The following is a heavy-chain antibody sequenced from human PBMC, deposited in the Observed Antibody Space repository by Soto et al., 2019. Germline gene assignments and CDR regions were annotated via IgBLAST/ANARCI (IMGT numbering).Heavy chain of an antibody. D-gene: IGHD2-2*01. CDR3: ARGGTTVVPDDFDY. V-gene: IGHV4-34*01. CDR2: INHSGST. Sequence: SETLSITCAVYGGSFSGYYWSWIRQPPGKVLEWIGEINHSGSTNYNPSLKSRVTISVDTSKNQFSLKLSSVTAADTAVYYCARGGTTVVPDDFDYWGQGTLVTVAS. J-gene: IGHJ4*02. CDR1: GGSFSGYY.